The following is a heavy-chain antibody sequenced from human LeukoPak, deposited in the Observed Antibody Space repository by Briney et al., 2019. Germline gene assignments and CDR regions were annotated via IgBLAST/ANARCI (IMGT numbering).Heavy chain of an antibody. CDR2: IYHSGST. CDR1: GDSISGDNW. D-gene: IGHD5-18*01. V-gene: IGHV4-4*02. J-gene: IGHJ4*02. CDR3: ARAHVDTAMAVDY. Sequence: SETLSLTCAVSGDSISGDNWWSWVRQPPGKGLEWIGEIYHSGSTNYNPSLKSRVTISVDKSKNQFSLKLSSVTAADTAVYYCARAHVDTAMAVDYWGQGTLVTVSS.